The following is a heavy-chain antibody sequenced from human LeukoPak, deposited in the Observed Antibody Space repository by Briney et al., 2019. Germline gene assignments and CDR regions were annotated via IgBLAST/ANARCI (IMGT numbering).Heavy chain of an antibody. J-gene: IGHJ3*02. Sequence: GGSLRLSCAASGFIFSSHEMNWVRQAPGKGLEWVSYVSSSARTIYYADSVKGRFTISRDNARNSLYLQMNSLRAEDTALYYCARIAMAGIGDGFDIWGQGTMVTVSS. V-gene: IGHV3-48*03. CDR3: ARIAMAGIGDGFDI. CDR2: VSSSARTI. CDR1: GFIFSSHE. D-gene: IGHD6-19*01.